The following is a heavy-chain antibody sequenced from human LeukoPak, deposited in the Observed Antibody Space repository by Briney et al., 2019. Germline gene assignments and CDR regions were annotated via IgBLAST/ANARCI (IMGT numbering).Heavy chain of an antibody. CDR1: GYTFTSYG. CDR3: ARGGVVYRASANNWFDP. CDR2: ISAYNGNT. Sequence: ASVNVSCKASGYTFTSYGISWVRQAPGQGLEWMGWISAYNGNTNYAQKFQGRVTITADESTSTAYMELSSLRSEDTAVYYCARGGVVYRASANNWFDPWGQGTLVTVSS. J-gene: IGHJ5*02. D-gene: IGHD1-14*01. V-gene: IGHV1-18*01.